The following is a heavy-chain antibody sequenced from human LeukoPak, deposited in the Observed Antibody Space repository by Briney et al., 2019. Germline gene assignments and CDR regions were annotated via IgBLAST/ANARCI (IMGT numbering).Heavy chain of an antibody. CDR2: ISAGGAGT. J-gene: IGHJ4*02. CDR3: ARDLRGSGSYYPFDY. V-gene: IGHV3-23*01. D-gene: IGHD3-10*01. CDR1: EFTFSSYT. Sequence: GGSLRLSCAASEFTFSSYTMSWVRQAPRKGLEWVSAISAGGAGTYYADSVKGRFTISRDNAENSLYLQMNSLRAEDTALYHCARDLRGSGSYYPFDYWGQGTLVTVSS.